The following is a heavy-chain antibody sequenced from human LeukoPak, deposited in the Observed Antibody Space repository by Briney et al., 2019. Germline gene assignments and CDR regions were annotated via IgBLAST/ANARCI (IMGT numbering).Heavy chain of an antibody. Sequence: PSETLSLTCAVYGGSFSGYYWSWIRQPPGKGLEWIGEINHGGSTNYNPSLKSRVTISVDTSKNQFSLKLSSVTAADTAVYYCARTTMVRGVIIALEYNWFDPWGQGTLVTVSS. J-gene: IGHJ5*02. V-gene: IGHV4-34*01. CDR1: GGSFSGYY. CDR3: ARTTMVRGVIIALEYNWFDP. CDR2: INHGGST. D-gene: IGHD3-10*01.